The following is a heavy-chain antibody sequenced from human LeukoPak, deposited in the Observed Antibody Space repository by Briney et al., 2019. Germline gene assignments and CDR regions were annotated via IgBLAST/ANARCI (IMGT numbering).Heavy chain of an antibody. J-gene: IGHJ3*02. CDR3: ARDKRDIVVVPADQADAFDI. Sequence: SETLSLTCTVSGGSISSSSYYWGWIRQPPGKGPEWIGSIYYSGSTYYNPSLKSRVTISVDTSKNQFSLKLSSVTAADTAVYYCARDKRDIVVVPADQADAFDIWGQGTMVTVSS. CDR1: GGSISSSSYY. CDR2: IYYSGST. V-gene: IGHV4-39*07. D-gene: IGHD2-2*01.